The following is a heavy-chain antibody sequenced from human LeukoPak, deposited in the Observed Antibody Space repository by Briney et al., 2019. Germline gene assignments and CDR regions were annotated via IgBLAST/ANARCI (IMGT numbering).Heavy chain of an antibody. D-gene: IGHD6-13*01. V-gene: IGHV4-59*08. Sequence: SETLSLTCTVSGGSINNYYWSWIRQPPGKGLEWIGYIYYSGSTNYNPSLKSRVTISVDTSKNQFSLKLRSVTAADTALNYCARLGIAAAGTPYWFDPWGQGTLVTVSS. CDR3: ARLGIAAAGTPYWFDP. CDR1: GGSINNYY. CDR2: IYYSGST. J-gene: IGHJ5*02.